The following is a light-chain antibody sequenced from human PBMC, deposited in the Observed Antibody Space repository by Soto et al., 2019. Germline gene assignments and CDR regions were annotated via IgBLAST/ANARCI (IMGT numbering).Light chain of an antibody. J-gene: IGKJ1*01. V-gene: IGKV3-15*01. CDR1: QSVSSN. CDR3: QQYNNWPRT. CDR2: GAS. Sequence: EIVMTQSPATLSVSRGERATLSCRASQSVSSNLAWYQQKPGQAPRLLIYGASTRATGIPARFSGSGSGTEFTLTISSLQSEDFAVYDCQQYNNWPRTFGQGTKVDIK.